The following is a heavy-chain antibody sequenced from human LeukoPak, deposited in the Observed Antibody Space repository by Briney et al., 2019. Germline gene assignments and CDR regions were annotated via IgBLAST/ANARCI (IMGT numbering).Heavy chain of an antibody. J-gene: IGHJ1*01. CDR1: GFTFDDYD. CDR2: ISWDSGDI. Sequence: GGSLRLSCAASGFTFDDYDMHWVRQAPGKGLEWVSGISWDSGDIVYADSVKGRFTISRDNARNSLYLQMNTLRAEDTALYYCAKDLSRYSSSWYRYFQHWGQGTLVTVSS. CDR3: AKDLSRYSSSWYRYFQH. V-gene: IGHV3-9*01. D-gene: IGHD6-13*01.